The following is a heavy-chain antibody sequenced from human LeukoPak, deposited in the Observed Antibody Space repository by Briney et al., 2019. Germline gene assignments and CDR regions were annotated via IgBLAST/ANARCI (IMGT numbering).Heavy chain of an antibody. J-gene: IGHJ4*02. CDR1: GFTFSSYG. Sequence: GRSLRLSCAASGFTFSSYGMHWVRQAPGKGLEWVAVISYDGSNKYYADSVKGRFTISRDNSKNTLNLQMNSLRAEDTAVYYCAKDISVWGQGTLVTVSS. D-gene: IGHD2/OR15-2a*01. CDR2: ISYDGSNK. CDR3: AKDISV. V-gene: IGHV3-30*18.